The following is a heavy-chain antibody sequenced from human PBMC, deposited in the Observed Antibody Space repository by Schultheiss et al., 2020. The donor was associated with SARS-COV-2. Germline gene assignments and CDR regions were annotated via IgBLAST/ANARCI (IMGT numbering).Heavy chain of an antibody. J-gene: IGHJ2*01. Sequence: SETLSLTCAVYGGSFSVYYWSWIRQPPGKGLEWIGYIYYSGSTYYNPSLKSLVTISVDKSKNQVSLKLTSVTAADTAVYYCARVAAYDYVWGSYQELYWYFDLWGRGTLVTVSS. CDR1: GGSFSVYY. D-gene: IGHD3-16*02. CDR2: IYYSGST. CDR3: ARVAAYDYVWGSYQELYWYFDL. V-gene: IGHV4-59*01.